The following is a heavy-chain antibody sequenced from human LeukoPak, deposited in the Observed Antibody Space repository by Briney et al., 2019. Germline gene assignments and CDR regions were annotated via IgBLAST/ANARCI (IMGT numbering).Heavy chain of an antibody. J-gene: IGHJ4*02. CDR2: ISSSGSTI. V-gene: IGHV3-11*04. Sequence: GGSLRLSCAASGFTFSDYHMSWIRQAPGKGLGWVSYISSSGSTIYYADSVKGRFTISRDNAKKSLYLQMNSLRAEDTAVYYCAREVRSGWYAGYWGQGTLVTVSS. D-gene: IGHD6-19*01. CDR3: AREVRSGWYAGY. CDR1: GFTFSDYH.